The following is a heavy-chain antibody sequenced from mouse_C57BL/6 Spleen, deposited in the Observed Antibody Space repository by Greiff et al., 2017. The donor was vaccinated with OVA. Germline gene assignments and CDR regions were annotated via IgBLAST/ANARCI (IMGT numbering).Heavy chain of an antibody. CDR1: GYTFTSYW. J-gene: IGHJ3*01. CDR3: ARDYYYGSSSFAY. CDR2: IHPNSGST. D-gene: IGHD1-1*01. V-gene: IGHV1-64*01. Sequence: QVQLQQPGAELVKPGASVKLSCKASGYTFTSYWMHWVKQRPGQGLEWIGMIHPNSGSTNYNEKFKSKATLTVDKSSSTAYMQLSSLTSEDSAVCYCARDYYYGSSSFAYWGQGTLVTVSA.